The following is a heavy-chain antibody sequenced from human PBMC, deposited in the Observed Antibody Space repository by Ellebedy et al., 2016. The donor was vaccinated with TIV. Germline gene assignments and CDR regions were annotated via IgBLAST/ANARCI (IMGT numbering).Heavy chain of an antibody. D-gene: IGHD3-3*01. CDR1: GYTFTSYY. CDR3: AKNLISRITIFGVAPPNAFDI. J-gene: IGHJ3*02. Sequence: ASVKVSXXASGYTFTSYYMHWVRQAPGQGLEWMGIINPSGGSTSYAQRFQGRVTMTRDTSTSTVYMELSSLRSEDTAVYYCAKNLISRITIFGVAPPNAFDIWGQGTMVTVSS. CDR2: INPSGGST. V-gene: IGHV1-46*03.